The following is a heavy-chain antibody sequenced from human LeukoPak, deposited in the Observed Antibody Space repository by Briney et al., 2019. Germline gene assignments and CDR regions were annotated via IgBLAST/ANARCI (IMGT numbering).Heavy chain of an antibody. CDR1: GFTFSSYG. D-gene: IGHD2/OR15-2a*01. J-gene: IGHJ4*02. Sequence: PGGSLRLSCAASGFTFSSYGMHWVRQAPGKGLEWVAFLRYDGTTQYYADSVKGRFTISRDNSNNTLYLQMTSLRAEDTAVYYCAKDQRFALSNYDYWGQGTLVTVSS. V-gene: IGHV3-30*02. CDR2: LRYDGTTQ. CDR3: AKDQRFALSNYDY.